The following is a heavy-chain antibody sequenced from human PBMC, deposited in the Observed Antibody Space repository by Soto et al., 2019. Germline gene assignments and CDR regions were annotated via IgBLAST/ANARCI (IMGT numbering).Heavy chain of an antibody. Sequence: GGSLRLSCVASGFSFSEYTMSWVRQAPGNGLDWVSTISTSSSNIFYAASVKGRFTISRDNSKDTLYLQMNSLRAEDTAVYYCAKEACSSTSCYRGWFDPWGQGTLVTVSS. D-gene: IGHD2-2*02. CDR1: GFSFSEYT. J-gene: IGHJ5*02. CDR3: AKEACSSTSCYRGWFDP. CDR2: ISTSSSNI. V-gene: IGHV3-21*01.